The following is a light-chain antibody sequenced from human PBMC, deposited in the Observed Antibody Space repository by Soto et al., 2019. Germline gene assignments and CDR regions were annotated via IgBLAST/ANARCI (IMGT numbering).Light chain of an antibody. Sequence: DIQMTQSPSSLSASVGDRVTITCRASQSISNYLNCYQQKPGKAPKLLIYGASSLQSGVPSRFSGSGSGTDFTLTISSLQPEDFATYYSQQSHSTLITFGQGTRLEIK. J-gene: IGKJ5*01. CDR2: GAS. V-gene: IGKV1-39*01. CDR3: QQSHSTLIT. CDR1: QSISNY.